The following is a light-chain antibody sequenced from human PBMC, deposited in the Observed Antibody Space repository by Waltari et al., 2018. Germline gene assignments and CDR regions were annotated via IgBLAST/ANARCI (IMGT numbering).Light chain of an antibody. CDR3: QQYENFRLT. J-gene: IGKJ4*01. CDR1: QDISIY. Sequence: DIQMTQSPSSLSASVGDRVTITCQASQDISIYLNWYQQKPGKAPKLLIYDASNLETGVTSRFSGNGSGIDFSFNITSLQPEDVATYYCQQYENFRLTFGGGTKVEIK. CDR2: DAS. V-gene: IGKV1-33*01.